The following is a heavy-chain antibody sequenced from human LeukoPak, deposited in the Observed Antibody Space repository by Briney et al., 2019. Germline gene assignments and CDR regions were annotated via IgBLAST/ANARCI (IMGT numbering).Heavy chain of an antibody. CDR3: AKGPPTVPYYYYGMDV. D-gene: IGHD4-17*01. CDR2: IIWNSGSI. Sequence: QSGGSLGLSCAASGCTFYVYSRPWVRQAPGKGLEWFSGIIWNSGSIGYADSVKGRFTISSDNAKNSLYLQMNSLRAEDTALYYCAKGPPTVPYYYYGMDVWGQGTTVTVSS. J-gene: IGHJ6*02. CDR1: GCTFYVYS. V-gene: IGHV3-9*01.